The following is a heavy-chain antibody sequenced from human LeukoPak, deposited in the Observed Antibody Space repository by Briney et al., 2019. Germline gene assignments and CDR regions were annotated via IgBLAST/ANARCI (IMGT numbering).Heavy chain of an antibody. J-gene: IGHJ3*01. CDR1: GFTFSNFW. D-gene: IGHD3-16*02. CDR3: TFVSRGWNAFDF. V-gene: IGHV3-74*01. Sequence: PGGSLRLSCAASGFTFSNFWMHWVRQAPGKGPVWVSRISGDGSSTSYADSVKGRFTISRDNSKSTLYLRMNSLRVEDTAVYFCTFVSRGWNAFDFWGQGTMVTVSS. CDR2: ISGDGSST.